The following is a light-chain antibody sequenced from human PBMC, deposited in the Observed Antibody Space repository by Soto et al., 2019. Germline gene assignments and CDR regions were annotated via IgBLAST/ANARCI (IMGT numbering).Light chain of an antibody. CDR3: QQSITIPYT. CDR2: AAS. J-gene: IGKJ2*01. Sequence: DIQMTQSPSSLSASVRDRVTITCRASQTISTHLNWYQQKPGKAPKLLIYAASTLQSGVPSRFSGSGSGTDFTLTINSLQPEDFAPYSCQQSITIPYTFGQGTKLEIK. CDR1: QTISTH. V-gene: IGKV1-39*01.